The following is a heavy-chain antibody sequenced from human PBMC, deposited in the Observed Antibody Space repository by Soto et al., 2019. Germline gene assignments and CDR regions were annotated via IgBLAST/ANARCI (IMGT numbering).Heavy chain of an antibody. J-gene: IGHJ6*02. CDR3: ARGGVVAATRDFIYYYGMDV. Sequence: QVQLVQSGAEVKKPGASVKVSCKASGYTFTSYDINWVRQATGQGLEWMGWMNPNSGNTGYAQTCQSRVTTTRNTSISTAYMELSSLRSEDTAVYYCARGGVVAATRDFIYYYGMDVWGQGTTVTVSS. CDR1: GYTFTSYD. V-gene: IGHV1-8*01. CDR2: MNPNSGNT. D-gene: IGHD2-15*01.